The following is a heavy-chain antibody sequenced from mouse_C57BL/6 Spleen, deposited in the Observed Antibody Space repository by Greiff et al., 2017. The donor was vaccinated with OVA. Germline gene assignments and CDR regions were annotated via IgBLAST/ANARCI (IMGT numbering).Heavy chain of an antibody. CDR1: GYSITSGYY. J-gene: IGHJ3*01. CDR3: AREGSYYGLAY. Sequence: EVKLQESGPGLVKPSQSLSLTCSVTGYSITSGYYWNWIRQFPGNKLEWMGYISYDGSNNYNPSLKNRISITRDTSKNQFFLKLNSVTTEDTATYYCAREGSYYGLAYWGQGTLVTVSA. V-gene: IGHV3-6*01. CDR2: ISYDGSN. D-gene: IGHD1-1*02.